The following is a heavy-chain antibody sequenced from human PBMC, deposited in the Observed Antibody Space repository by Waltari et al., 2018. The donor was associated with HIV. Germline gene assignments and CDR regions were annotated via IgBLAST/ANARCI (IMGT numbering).Heavy chain of an antibody. J-gene: IGHJ6*02. Sequence: QVQLQESGPGLVKPSQTLSLTCTVSGGSISSGTYYWTWIRQPAGKGLEWIGRIDTTGTTNYTPSLKSRVTISVDTSTNQFSLKLTSVTVADTALYYCAREGCSGGSCYRYYYYYYGLDVWGQGTTVTVSS. V-gene: IGHV4-61*02. CDR3: AREGCSGGSCYRYYYYYYGLDV. CDR1: GGSISSGTYY. D-gene: IGHD2-15*01. CDR2: IDTTGTT.